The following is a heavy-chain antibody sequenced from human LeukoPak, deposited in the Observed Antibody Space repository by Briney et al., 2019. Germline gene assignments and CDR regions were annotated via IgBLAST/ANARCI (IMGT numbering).Heavy chain of an antibody. CDR3: ARGGLTGEWFDY. D-gene: IGHD7-27*01. J-gene: IGHJ4*02. Sequence: GGSLRLSCAASGFTFSSYSMNRVRQAPGKGLEWVSSISSSSSYIDYADSVKGRFTISRDNAKNSLYLQMNSLRAEDTAAYYCARGGLTGEWFDYWGQGTLVTVSS. CDR2: ISSSSSYI. CDR1: GFTFSSYS. V-gene: IGHV3-21*01.